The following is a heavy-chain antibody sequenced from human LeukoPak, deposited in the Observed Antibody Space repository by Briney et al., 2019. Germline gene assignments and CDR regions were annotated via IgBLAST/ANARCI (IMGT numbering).Heavy chain of an antibody. CDR1: GFSFSNYG. Sequence: GGSLRLSCAASGFSFSNYGMNWVRQAPGKGLEWVSLISSSSSYIYYADSVKGRFTISRDNAKNSLYLQMNSLRAEDTAVYYCARCRNGYRNDVFDIWGQGTMVTVSP. CDR3: ARCRNGYRNDVFDI. V-gene: IGHV3-21*01. D-gene: IGHD5-24*01. CDR2: ISSSSSYI. J-gene: IGHJ3*02.